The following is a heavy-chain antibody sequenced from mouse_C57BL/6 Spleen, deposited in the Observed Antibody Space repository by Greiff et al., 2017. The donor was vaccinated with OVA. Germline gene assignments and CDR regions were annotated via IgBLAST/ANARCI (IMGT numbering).Heavy chain of an antibody. V-gene: IGHV2-2*01. CDR2: IWSGGST. CDR1: GFSLTSYG. J-gene: IGHJ4*01. CDR3: VRPYDYVFDAMDY. Sequence: QVQLKESGPGLVQPSQSLSISCTVSGFSLTSYGVHWVRQSPGKGLEWLGVIWSGGSTDYNAAFISRLSISKYNSKSQVFFKMNSLQADDTAINYCVRPYDYVFDAMDYWGQGTSVTVSS. D-gene: IGHD2-4*01.